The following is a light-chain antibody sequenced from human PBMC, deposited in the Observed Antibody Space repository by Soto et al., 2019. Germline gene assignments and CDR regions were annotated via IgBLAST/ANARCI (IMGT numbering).Light chain of an antibody. CDR1: QSVLYSSNNKNL. V-gene: IGKV4-1*01. CDR3: QQYYSPPRYT. J-gene: IGKJ2*01. Sequence: DIVMTQSPDSLAVSLGERASINCKSSQSVLYSSNNKNLIAWYQRKPGQPPKLLLYWASTRESGVPDRFSGSGSGTDFTLTISGLQAEDVAVYYCQQYYSPPRYTFGQGTKLEIK. CDR2: WAS.